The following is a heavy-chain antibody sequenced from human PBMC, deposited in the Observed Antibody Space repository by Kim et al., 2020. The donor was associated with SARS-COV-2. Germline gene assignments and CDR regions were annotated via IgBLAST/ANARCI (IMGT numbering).Heavy chain of an antibody. J-gene: IGHJ4*02. Sequence: GGSLRLSCAASGFTFSSYAMHWVRQAPGKGLEYVSAISSNGGSTYYANSVKGRFTISRDNSKNTLYLQMGSLRAEDMAVYYCARGRQGMVGVYFVYWGQGTLVTVSS. CDR1: GFTFSSYA. CDR2: ISSNGGST. V-gene: IGHV3-64*01. D-gene: IGHD1-26*01. CDR3: ARGRQGMVGVYFVY.